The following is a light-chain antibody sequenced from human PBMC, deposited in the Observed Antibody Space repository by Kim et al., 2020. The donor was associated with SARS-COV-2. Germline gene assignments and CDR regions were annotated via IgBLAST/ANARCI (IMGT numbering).Light chain of an antibody. J-gene: IGKJ4*01. Sequence: SPGDGASLSCRASQTVSANYLAWYQQKPGQAPRLLIYGVFNRATGIPDRFSGSGSGTDFTLTISRLEPEDFAVYYCQQYGNTPQTFGGGTKVDIK. CDR1: QTVSANY. CDR2: GVF. CDR3: QQYGNTPQT. V-gene: IGKV3-20*01.